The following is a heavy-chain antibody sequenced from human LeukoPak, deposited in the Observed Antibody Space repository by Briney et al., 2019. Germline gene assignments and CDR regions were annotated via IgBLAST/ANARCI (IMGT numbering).Heavy chain of an antibody. CDR1: GFTFSSYW. CDR3: ARSSQPDY. V-gene: IGHV3-7*05. Sequence: GGSLRLSCAASGFTFSSYWMSWVGQAPGKGLEGVADIAQDGSATNYVDSVKGRFTISRNNAKNSLQLQMNSLRAEDTAVYYCARSSQPDYWGQGTLVTVSS. J-gene: IGHJ4*02. D-gene: IGHD6-19*01. CDR2: IAQDGSAT.